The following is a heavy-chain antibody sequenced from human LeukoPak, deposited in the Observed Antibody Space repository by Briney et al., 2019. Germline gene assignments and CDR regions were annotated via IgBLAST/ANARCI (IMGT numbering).Heavy chain of an antibody. J-gene: IGHJ4*02. V-gene: IGHV3-33*01. D-gene: IGHD3-10*01. CDR3: ARVIRGFGPLDY. CDR2: IWYDGSNK. CDR1: GFNFFTYG. Sequence: PGRPLRLSCAASGFNFFTYGMHWVRQAPGKGLEWVAVIWYDGSNKYYADSVKGLFTISRDNSKSTLSLQMNSLRAEDTAVYYCARVIRGFGPLDYWGQGTLVTVPS.